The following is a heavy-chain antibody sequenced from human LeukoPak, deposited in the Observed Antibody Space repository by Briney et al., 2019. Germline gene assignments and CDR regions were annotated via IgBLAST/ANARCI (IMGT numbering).Heavy chain of an antibody. Sequence: GGSLRLSCAASGFTFSSYAMHWVRQAPGKGLEWVAVIPYDGSNKYCADSVKGRFTISRDNSKNTLYLQMNSLRAEDTAVYYCAKIIGYGDFLFDYWGQGTLVTVSS. V-gene: IGHV3-30-3*02. D-gene: IGHD4-17*01. CDR1: GFTFSSYA. CDR2: IPYDGSNK. J-gene: IGHJ4*02. CDR3: AKIIGYGDFLFDY.